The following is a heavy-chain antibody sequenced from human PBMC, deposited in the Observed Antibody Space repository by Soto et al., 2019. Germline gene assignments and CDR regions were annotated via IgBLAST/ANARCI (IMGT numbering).Heavy chain of an antibody. CDR2: IYSGGST. Sequence: EVQLVESGGGLVQPGGSLRLSCAASGFTVSSNYMSWVRQAPGKGLEWVSVIYSGGSTYYADSVKGRFTISRDNSKNTLYLHMNSLSAEDTAVYYCARGEVSVTTFREHWFDPWGQGTLVTVSS. CDR3: ARGEVSVTTFREHWFDP. CDR1: GFTVSSNY. J-gene: IGHJ5*02. D-gene: IGHD4-17*01. V-gene: IGHV3-66*01.